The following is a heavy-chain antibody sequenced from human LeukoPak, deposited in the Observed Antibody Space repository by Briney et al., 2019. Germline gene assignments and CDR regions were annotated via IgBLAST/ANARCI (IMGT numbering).Heavy chain of an antibody. CDR2: FDPEKGET. D-gene: IGHD3-22*01. V-gene: IGHV1-24*01. CDR3: ATEGYYDSSGYCSDY. J-gene: IGHJ4*02. Sequence: GASVKVSCKVSGYTLTELSMHWVRQAPGKEFEWMGRFDPEKGETIYAQKFQGRVTMTEDTSTDTAYMELSSLRSEDTAVYYCATEGYYDSSGYCSDYWGQGTLVTVSS. CDR1: GYTLTELS.